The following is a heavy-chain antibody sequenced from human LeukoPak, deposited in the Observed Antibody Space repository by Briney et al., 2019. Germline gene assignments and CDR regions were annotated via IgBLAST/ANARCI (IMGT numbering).Heavy chain of an antibody. J-gene: IGHJ3*02. Sequence: SGTLSLTCCVSGGSISSSNLWSWVRQPPGKGLEWIGEISHSGSTNYNPSLKSRVTISVDKAENQFSLKMSSVTAADTAVYYCARVGIYYYGSGALDAFDIWGQGTMVTVSS. CDR2: ISHSGST. D-gene: IGHD3-10*01. CDR1: GGSISSSNL. CDR3: ARVGIYYYGSGALDAFDI. V-gene: IGHV4-4*02.